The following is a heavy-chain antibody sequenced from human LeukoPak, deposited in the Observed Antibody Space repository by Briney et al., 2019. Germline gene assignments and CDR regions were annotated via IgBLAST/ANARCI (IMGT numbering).Heavy chain of an antibody. V-gene: IGHV4-59*01. Sequence: SETLSLTCTVSGGSISSYYWSWIRQPPGKGLEWIGYIYYSRSTNYNPSLKSRVTISVDTSKNQFSLKLSSVTAADTAVYYCARGGSGYDYAFDYWGQGTLVTVSS. CDR2: IYYSRST. CDR3: ARGGSGYDYAFDY. D-gene: IGHD5-12*01. J-gene: IGHJ4*02. CDR1: GGSISSYY.